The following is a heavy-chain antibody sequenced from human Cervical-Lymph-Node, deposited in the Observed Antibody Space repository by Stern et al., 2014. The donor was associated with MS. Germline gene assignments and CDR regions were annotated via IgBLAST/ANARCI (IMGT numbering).Heavy chain of an antibody. CDR2: INPSGAT. D-gene: IGHD2-15*01. V-gene: IGHV1-46*02. J-gene: IGHJ6*02. CDR1: EYTHNNYL. CDR3: AVRYCSGGRCYSVPDV. Sequence: QVQLVQSGSEVKKPGASVKVSCKASEYTHNNYLIHWVQQAPGQRPDWLGVINPSGATNYAQKVQDRVTMTTDASTSTFYMELSRLRSEDTAVYYCAVRYCSGGRCYSVPDVWGQGTTVIVSS.